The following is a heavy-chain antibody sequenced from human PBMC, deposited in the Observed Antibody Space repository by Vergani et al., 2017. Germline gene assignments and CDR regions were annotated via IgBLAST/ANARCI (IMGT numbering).Heavy chain of an antibody. CDR2: IRSKTDGETT. V-gene: IGHV3-15*01. CDR3: SKESDAFDI. Sequence: EVHLVESGGGLVKPGGSLRLSCAASGFTFSHAWMSWVRQAPGKGLEWVGRIRSKTDGETTDYAAPVKGRFTISIDDSKNTLYLRMNSLKTEDTAVYYCSKESDAFDIWGQGTMVTVSS. J-gene: IGHJ3*02. CDR1: GFTFSHAW.